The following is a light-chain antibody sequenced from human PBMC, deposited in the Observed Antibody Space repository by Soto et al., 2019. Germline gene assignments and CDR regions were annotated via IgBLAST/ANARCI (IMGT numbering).Light chain of an antibody. CDR3: QQYGSSGP. CDR2: GAF. CDR1: QSVSNNY. J-gene: IGKJ1*01. Sequence: EIVLTQSPGTLSLSPGERATLSCRASQSVSNNYLAWYQQQPGQAPRLLIYGAFNRASGLPDRFSGSGSGTDFTLTISRLEPGGFAVYYCQQYGSSGPFGQGTKVEIK. V-gene: IGKV3-20*01.